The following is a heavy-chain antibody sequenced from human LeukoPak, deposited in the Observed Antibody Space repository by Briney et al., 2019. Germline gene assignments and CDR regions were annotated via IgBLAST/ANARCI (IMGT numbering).Heavy chain of an antibody. V-gene: IGHV5-51*01. CDR2: IYPGDSDA. Sequence: GESLKISCKGSGYSFTSYWIGWVRQMPGKGLEWMGIIYPGDSDARHSPSFQGQVTMSADKSISTVYLQWSSLKASDTATYYCARHDTVTSTDCWGQGTLVTVSS. CDR1: GYSFTSYW. J-gene: IGHJ4*02. D-gene: IGHD4-17*01. CDR3: ARHDTVTSTDC.